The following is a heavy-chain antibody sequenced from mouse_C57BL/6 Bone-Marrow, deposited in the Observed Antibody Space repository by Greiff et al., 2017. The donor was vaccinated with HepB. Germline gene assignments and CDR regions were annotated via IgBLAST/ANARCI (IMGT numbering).Heavy chain of an antibody. Sequence: VQLQQSGPELVKPGASVKISCKASGYTFTDYYMNWVKQSHGKSLEWIGDINPNNGGTSYNQKFKGKATLTVDKSSSTAYMKLRSLTSEDSAVYYCARDLEYYFDYWGQGTTLTVSS. CDR1: GYTFTDYY. V-gene: IGHV1-26*01. J-gene: IGHJ2*01. CDR2: INPNNGGT. CDR3: ARDLEYYFDY.